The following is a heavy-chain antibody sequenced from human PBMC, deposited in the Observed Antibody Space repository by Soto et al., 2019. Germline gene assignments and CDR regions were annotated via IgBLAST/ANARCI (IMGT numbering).Heavy chain of an antibody. V-gene: IGHV4-4*02. D-gene: IGHD4-17*01. CDR2: IYHSGST. J-gene: IGHJ3*02. CDR1: GGSISSSNW. CDR3: ARDSSSKDYGDYADAFDI. Sequence: SETLSLTCAVSGGSISSSNWWSWVRQPPGKGLEWIGEIYHSGSTNYNPSLKSRVTISVDKSKNQFSLKLSSVTAADTAVYYCARDSSSKDYGDYADAFDIWGQGTMVTVS.